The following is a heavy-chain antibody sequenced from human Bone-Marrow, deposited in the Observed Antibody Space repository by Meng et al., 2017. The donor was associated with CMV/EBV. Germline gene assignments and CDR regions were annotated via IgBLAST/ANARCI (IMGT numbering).Heavy chain of an antibody. J-gene: IGHJ3*02. CDR3: ARDPGQGVAISSFDI. V-gene: IGHV3-20*04. CDR2: INWNGGST. CDR1: GFTFDDYG. D-gene: IGHD2-2*02. Sequence: VGSLRRCCAAAGFTFDDYGMSWVRQAPGKGLEWVSGINWNGGSTGYADSVKGRFTISRDNAKNSLYLQMNSLRAEDTALYYCARDPGQGVAISSFDIWGKGTMVTVSS.